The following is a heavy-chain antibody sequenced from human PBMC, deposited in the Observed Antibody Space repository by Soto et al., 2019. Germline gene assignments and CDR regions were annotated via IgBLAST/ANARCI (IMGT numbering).Heavy chain of an antibody. Sequence: GXSVKVSCKASGCTFSRYAISWVRQAPVQGLEWMGGIIPIFGTANYAQKFQGRVTITADESTSTAYMELSSLRSEDTAVYYCARVTPSYGSSGGMDVWGQGTTVTVSS. J-gene: IGHJ6*02. V-gene: IGHV1-69*13. CDR1: GCTFSRYA. CDR3: ARVTPSYGSSGGMDV. D-gene: IGHD5-18*01. CDR2: IIPIFGTA.